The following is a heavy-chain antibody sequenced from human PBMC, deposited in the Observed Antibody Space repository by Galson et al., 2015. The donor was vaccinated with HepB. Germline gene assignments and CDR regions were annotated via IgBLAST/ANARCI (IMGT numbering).Heavy chain of an antibody. CDR3: AKAIWGAAAAGKAFDY. V-gene: IGHV3-9*01. D-gene: IGHD6-13*01. CDR1: GFTFDDYA. CDR2: ISWNSGSI. Sequence: SLRLSCAASGFTFDDYAMHWVRQAPGKGLEWVSGISWNSGSIGYADSVKGRFTISRDNAKNSLYLQMNSLRAEDTALYYCAKAIWGAAAAGKAFDYWGQGTLVTVSS. J-gene: IGHJ4*02.